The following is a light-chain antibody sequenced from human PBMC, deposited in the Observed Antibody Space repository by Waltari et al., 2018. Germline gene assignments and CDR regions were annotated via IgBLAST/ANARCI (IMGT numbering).Light chain of an antibody. V-gene: IGKV1-5*03. Sequence: DIQMTQSPSTLSASVGDRVAITCRASESISRWLDWYQQKPEKAPKLLIYNASNLETGVPSRFSGSGSGTEFTLTISSLQPDDFATYYCQQYKSYSTFGGGTKVNIK. CDR3: QQYKSYST. CDR2: NAS. J-gene: IGKJ4*01. CDR1: ESISRW.